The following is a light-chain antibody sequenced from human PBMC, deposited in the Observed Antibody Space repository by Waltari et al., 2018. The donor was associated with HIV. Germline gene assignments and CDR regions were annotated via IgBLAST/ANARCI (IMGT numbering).Light chain of an antibody. V-gene: IGLV2-11*01. Sequence: QSALTQPPSVSGSPGQSVPISCSGTTSDVGFYDYVSWYQQYPGNAPKLIIFDVNQRPSGFPERFSGSKSSNTASLTISGLQTEEEADYFCCAYAAGHVSYVFGNGTAVAVL. J-gene: IGLJ1*01. CDR2: DVN. CDR3: CAYAAGHVSYV. CDR1: TSDVGFYDY.